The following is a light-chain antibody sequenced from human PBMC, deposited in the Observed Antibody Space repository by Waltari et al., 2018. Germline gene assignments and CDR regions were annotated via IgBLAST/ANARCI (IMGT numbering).Light chain of an antibody. Sequence: QSALTQPASVSGSPGQSITISCTGTSSDVGSYNYVSWYQQHPGKAPKLMIYDVTTRPSGVSNRFSGSTSGNTASLAFSGLQAEDEADYYCSSYTSSSTLIFGVGTKVTVL. CDR2: DVT. J-gene: IGLJ1*01. CDR3: SSYTSSSTLI. CDR1: SSDVGSYNY. V-gene: IGLV2-14*01.